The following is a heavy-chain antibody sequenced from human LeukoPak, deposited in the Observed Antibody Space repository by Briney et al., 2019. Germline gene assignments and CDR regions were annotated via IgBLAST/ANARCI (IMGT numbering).Heavy chain of an antibody. CDR3: STLTSRGLSDS. CDR1: GFTFTNAW. Sequence: GGSLRLSCAASGFTFTNAWMNWVRQAPGKGLEWVGRIKSKADGETIDYAAPVKGRFTFSRDDSRNMLYLQMNSLKSEDTAVYYCSTLTSRGLSDSWGQGTLVTVSS. D-gene: IGHD1-20*01. J-gene: IGHJ4*02. V-gene: IGHV3-15*07. CDR2: IKSKADGETI.